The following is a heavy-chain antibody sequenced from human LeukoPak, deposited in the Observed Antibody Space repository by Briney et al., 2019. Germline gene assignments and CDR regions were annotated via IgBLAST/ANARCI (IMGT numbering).Heavy chain of an antibody. CDR1: GFSFSNYG. Sequence: GGSLRLSCAAPGFSFSNYGMHWVRQAPGKGLEWVAVISYDGSNKYYVDSVKGRFTISRDNSKNTLYLQMNSLRAEDTAVYYCAKEYPYYCDYWGQGTLVTVSS. CDR2: ISYDGSNK. J-gene: IGHJ4*02. CDR3: AKEYPYYCDY. D-gene: IGHD2-2*01. V-gene: IGHV3-30*18.